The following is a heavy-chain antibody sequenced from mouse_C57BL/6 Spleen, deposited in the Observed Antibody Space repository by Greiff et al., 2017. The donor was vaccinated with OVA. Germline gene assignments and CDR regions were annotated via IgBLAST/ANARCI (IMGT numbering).Heavy chain of an antibody. J-gene: IGHJ4*01. CDR1: GYTFTSYW. V-gene: IGHV1-50*01. CDR3: ARSTRLAMDD. Sequence: QVQLKQPGAELVKPGASVKLSCKASGYTFTSYWMQWVKQRPGQGLEWIGEIDPSDSYTNYNQKFKGKATLTVDTSSSTAYMQLSSLTSEDSAVYYCARSTRLAMDDWGHGTSVSVSS. D-gene: IGHD3-2*02. CDR2: IDPSDSYT.